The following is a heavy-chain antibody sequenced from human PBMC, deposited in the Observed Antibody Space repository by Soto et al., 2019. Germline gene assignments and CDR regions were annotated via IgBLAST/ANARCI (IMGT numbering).Heavy chain of an antibody. CDR1: GGTFSSYA. Sequence: QVQLVQSGAEVKKPGSSVKVSCKASGGTFSSYAISWVRQAPGQGLEWMGGIIPIFGTANYAQKFQGRVTIIADKSTSTAYMELSSLRSEDTAVYYCARGGLWRGRSLVWFDPWGQGTLVTVSS. V-gene: IGHV1-69*06. CDR3: ARGGLWRGRSLVWFDP. D-gene: IGHD2-21*02. CDR2: IIPIFGTA. J-gene: IGHJ5*02.